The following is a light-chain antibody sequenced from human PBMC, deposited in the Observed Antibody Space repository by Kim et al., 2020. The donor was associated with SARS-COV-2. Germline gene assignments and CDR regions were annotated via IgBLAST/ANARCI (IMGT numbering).Light chain of an antibody. CDR2: YLP. CDR3: QVWAGRSDYVF. J-gene: IGLJ2*01. V-gene: IGLV3-21*04. Sequence: RGRRALIPCGGNGLGTNVFLCYQARPAHAPGMVIHYLPDRPSGFPGRVSGQSSGNRATLPVSGVEAGDEADYYCQVWAGRSDYVFFGGGTQLTVL. CDR1: GLGTNV.